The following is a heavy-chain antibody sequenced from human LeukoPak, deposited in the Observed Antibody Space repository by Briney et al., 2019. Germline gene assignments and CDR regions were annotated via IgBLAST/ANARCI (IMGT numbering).Heavy chain of an antibody. CDR2: ISGSGDGT. V-gene: IGHV3-23*01. J-gene: IGHJ4*02. CDR1: GFIFSSYA. Sequence: GGSLRLSCAASGFIFSSYAMSWVRQAPGKGLEWVSGISGSGDGTYYADSVKGRFTISRDNSKNTLYLQMNSLRAEDTAIYYCATYRQVLLPFESWGQGTLVTVSS. D-gene: IGHD2-8*02. CDR3: ATYRQVLLPFES.